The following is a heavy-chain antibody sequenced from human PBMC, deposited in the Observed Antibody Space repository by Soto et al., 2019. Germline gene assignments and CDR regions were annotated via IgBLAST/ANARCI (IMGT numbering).Heavy chain of an antibody. J-gene: IGHJ6*02. Sequence: PSETLSLTCTVSGGSISSSSYYWGWIRQPPGKGLEWIGSIYYSGSTYYNPSLKSRVTISVDTSKNQFSLKLSSVTAADTAVYYCASHGGYYDFWSGYYAPGYYYYGMDVWGQGTTVTVSS. CDR3: ASHGGYYDFWSGYYAPGYYYYGMDV. D-gene: IGHD3-3*01. CDR1: GGSISSSSYY. V-gene: IGHV4-39*01. CDR2: IYYSGST.